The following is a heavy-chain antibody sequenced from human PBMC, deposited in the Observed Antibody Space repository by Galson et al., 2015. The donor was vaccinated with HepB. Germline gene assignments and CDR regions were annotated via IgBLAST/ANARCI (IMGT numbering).Heavy chain of an antibody. V-gene: IGHV3-7*03. CDR1: GFTFSSYW. Sequence: SLRLSCAGSGFTFSSYWMSWVRKAPGKGLEWVANIKQDGSEKHYVDSLKGRFTISRDNAKKSLYLQMNSLRVEDTAVYYCARDGGADYYGSGSRWWGQGTLVTVSS. CDR2: IKQDGSEK. CDR3: ARDGGADYYGSGSRW. J-gene: IGHJ4*02. D-gene: IGHD3-10*01.